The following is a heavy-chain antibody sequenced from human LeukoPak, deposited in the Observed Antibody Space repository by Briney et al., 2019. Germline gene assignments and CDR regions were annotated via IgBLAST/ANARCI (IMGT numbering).Heavy chain of an antibody. J-gene: IGHJ4*02. D-gene: IGHD2-15*01. CDR2: INPNSGGT. Sequence: ASVKVSCKASGYTFTSYDINWVRQATGQGLEWMGWINPNSGGTNYAQKFQGRVTMTRDTSISTAYMELSRLRSDDTAVYYCAVTYCSGGSCYDILDYWGQGTLVTVSS. CDR3: AVTYCSGGSCYDILDY. V-gene: IGHV1-2*02. CDR1: GYTFTSYD.